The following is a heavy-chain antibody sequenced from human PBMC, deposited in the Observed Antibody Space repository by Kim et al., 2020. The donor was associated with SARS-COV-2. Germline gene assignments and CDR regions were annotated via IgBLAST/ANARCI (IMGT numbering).Heavy chain of an antibody. D-gene: IGHD3-22*01. J-gene: IGHJ4*02. CDR3: ARHTITMIVVVIMGDFDY. V-gene: IGHV4-39*01. Sequence: KSRVTISVDTSKNQFSLKLSSVTAADTAVYYCARHTITMIVVVIMGDFDYWGQGTLVTVSS.